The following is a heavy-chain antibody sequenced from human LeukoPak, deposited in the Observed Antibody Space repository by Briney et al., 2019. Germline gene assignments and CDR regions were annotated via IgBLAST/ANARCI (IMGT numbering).Heavy chain of an antibody. CDR1: GGSISSSSYY. CDR3: ARFWRREMATIT. CDR2: IYYSGST. Sequence: SETLSLTCTVSGGSISSSSYYWGWTRQPPGKGLEWIGSIYYSGSTYYNPSLKSRVTISVDTSKNQFSLKLSSVTAADTAVYYCARFWRREMATITWGQGTLVTVSS. J-gene: IGHJ4*02. D-gene: IGHD5-24*01. V-gene: IGHV4-39*01.